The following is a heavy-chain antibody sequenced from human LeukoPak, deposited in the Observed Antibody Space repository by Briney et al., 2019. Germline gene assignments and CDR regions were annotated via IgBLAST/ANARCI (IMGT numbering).Heavy chain of an antibody. V-gene: IGHV4-39*07. CDR2: IYYSGST. CDR3: ARGSGSYYSGAFNI. CDR1: GGSISSSDYY. D-gene: IGHD1-26*01. J-gene: IGHJ3*02. Sequence: SETLSLTCTVSGGSISSSDYYWGWIRQPPGKGLEWIGNIYYSGSTYYNPSLKSRVTISVETSKNQFSLKLSSVTAADTAVYFCARGSGSYYSGAFNIWGQGTMVTVSS.